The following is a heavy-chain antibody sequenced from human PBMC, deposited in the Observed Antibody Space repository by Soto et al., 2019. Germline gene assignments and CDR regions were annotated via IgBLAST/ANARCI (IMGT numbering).Heavy chain of an antibody. CDR3: AKDIITMVRGVDWFDP. J-gene: IGHJ5*02. CDR2: ISGSGGST. D-gene: IGHD3-10*01. Sequence: GSLRLSCAASGFTFSSYAMSWVRQAPGKGLEWVSAISGSGGSTYYADSVKGRFTISRDNSKNTLYLQMNSLRAEDTAVYYCAKDIITMVRGVDWFDPWGQGTLVTVSS. V-gene: IGHV3-23*01. CDR1: GFTFSSYA.